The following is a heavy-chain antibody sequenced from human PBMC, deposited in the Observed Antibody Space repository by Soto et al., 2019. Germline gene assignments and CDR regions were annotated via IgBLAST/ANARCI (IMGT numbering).Heavy chain of an antibody. CDR2: ISWNSGSI. D-gene: IGHD2-2*01. Sequence: EVQLVESGGGLVQPGRSLRLSCAASGFTIDDYAMHWVRQAPGKGLEWVSGISWNSGSIGYADSVKGRFTISRDNAKNSLYLQMNSLRAEDTALYYCSKGGQLLSEGGGYWGQGTLVTVSS. CDR3: SKGGQLLSEGGGY. V-gene: IGHV3-9*01. J-gene: IGHJ4*02. CDR1: GFTIDDYA.